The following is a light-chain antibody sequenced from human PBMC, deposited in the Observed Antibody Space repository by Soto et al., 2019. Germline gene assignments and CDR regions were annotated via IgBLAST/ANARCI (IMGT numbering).Light chain of an antibody. CDR3: QQRYTYPRT. CDR1: QGISTS. CDR2: AAS. V-gene: IGKV1-9*01. Sequence: DLQLTQSPSFLSASVGDRVTITCRASQGISTSLAWYQQEPGKAPKLLIYAASTLQSGVPSRFSGSGSGTEFTLTISSLQPEDFATYHCQQRYTYPRTFGGGTKVEIK. J-gene: IGKJ4*01.